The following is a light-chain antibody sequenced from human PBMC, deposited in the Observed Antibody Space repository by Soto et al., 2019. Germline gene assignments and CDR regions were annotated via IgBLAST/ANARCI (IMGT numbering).Light chain of an antibody. CDR3: SSYSTNSPVL. Sequence: QSALTQPASVSGSPGQSITISCTGTSSDVGGYNYVSWYQHHPGKAPKLIIYDVSNRPSGVSNRFSASKSDSTASLTISGLQAEDEADYYCSSYSTNSPVLLGGGTKVTVL. CDR2: DVS. J-gene: IGLJ2*01. V-gene: IGLV2-14*03. CDR1: SSDVGGYNY.